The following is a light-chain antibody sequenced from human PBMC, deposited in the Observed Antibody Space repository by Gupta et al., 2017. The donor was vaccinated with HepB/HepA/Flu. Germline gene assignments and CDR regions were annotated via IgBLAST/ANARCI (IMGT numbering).Light chain of an antibody. CDR3: LLYFNEAQPYV. CDR2: STN. CDR1: TGAVTRGDY. J-gene: IGLJ1*01. V-gene: IGLV7-43*01. Sequence: TCASSTGAVTRGDYPNWFQQKPVQAPKALIYSTNTRHSWTPARFSGSRIGGKAALTLSGVQPEDEAEYYCLLYFNEAQPYVFGSGTKVTVL.